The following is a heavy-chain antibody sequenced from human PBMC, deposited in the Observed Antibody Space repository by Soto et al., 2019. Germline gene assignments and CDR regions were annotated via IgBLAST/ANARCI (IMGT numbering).Heavy chain of an antibody. CDR2: ISGSGGNT. CDR1: GFTFSSYA. V-gene: IGHV3-23*01. Sequence: GGSLRLCCAASGFTFSSYAMHWVRQAPGKGLEWVSAISGSGGNTYYADSVKGRFTISRDNSKNTLYLQMNSLRAEDTAVYYCAKRLKPSYFAYWGQGTLVTVSS. CDR3: AKRLKPSYFAY. J-gene: IGHJ4*02.